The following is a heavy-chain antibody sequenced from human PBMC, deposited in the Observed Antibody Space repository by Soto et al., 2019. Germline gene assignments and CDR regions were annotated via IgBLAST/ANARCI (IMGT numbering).Heavy chain of an antibody. CDR2: IITFFGAA. CDR3: ARGGKERFRGSGMEV. Sequence: SVKVSCKASGGRFTTYAFNWMRQAPGQGLEWLGGIITFFGAAMYAQKFQGRVTITADELTTTAYMELSGLRSEDTAVYYCARGGKERFRGSGMEVWGQETTVNVSS. V-gene: IGHV1-69*13. D-gene: IGHD1-1*01. CDR1: GGRFTTYA. J-gene: IGHJ6*02.